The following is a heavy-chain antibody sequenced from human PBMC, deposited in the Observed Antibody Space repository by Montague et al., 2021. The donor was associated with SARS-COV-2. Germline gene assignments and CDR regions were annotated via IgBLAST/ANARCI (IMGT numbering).Heavy chain of an antibody. CDR2: ISFDGSNK. CDR1: GFTFSDYA. CDR3: ARSTYYYDSSGSYYFDY. D-gene: IGHD3-22*01. Sequence: SLRLSCAASGFTFSDYAMHWVRQAPGKGLEWVAIISFDGSNKHYAVSVKGRFSISRDNSKNTVFLQMNSLRAEDTAVYYCARSTYYYDSSGSYYFDYWGQGTLVTVSS. J-gene: IGHJ4*02. V-gene: IGHV3-30*04.